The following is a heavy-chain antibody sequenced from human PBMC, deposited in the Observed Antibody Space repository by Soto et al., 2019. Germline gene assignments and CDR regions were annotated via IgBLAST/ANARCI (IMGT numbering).Heavy chain of an antibody. Sequence: GGSLRLSCAASRFTFSSYAMSWVRQAPGKGLEWVSSITSSGGSTYYADSVKGRFTISRDNSKKTLYLQMNSLRAEDTAVYYCAKAADGSSSWYYLDYWGQGTLVTVSS. D-gene: IGHD6-13*01. CDR1: RFTFSSYA. CDR2: ITSSGGST. CDR3: AKAADGSSSWYYLDY. V-gene: IGHV3-23*01. J-gene: IGHJ4*02.